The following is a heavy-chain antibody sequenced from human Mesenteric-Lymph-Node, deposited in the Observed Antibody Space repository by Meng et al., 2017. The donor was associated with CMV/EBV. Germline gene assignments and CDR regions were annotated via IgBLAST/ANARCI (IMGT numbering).Heavy chain of an antibody. Sequence: FSGFSLSSSGVSVGWIRQPPGKALEWLAVIYWDDDRRYSPSLSRRLTITRDTSKNQVVLKMTNMDPVDTATYYCAHSLTQLLPYLDYWGQGFLVTVSS. V-gene: IGHV2-5*02. CDR3: AHSLTQLLPYLDY. D-gene: IGHD1-1*01. J-gene: IGHJ4*02. CDR2: IYWDDDR. CDR1: GFSLSSSGVS.